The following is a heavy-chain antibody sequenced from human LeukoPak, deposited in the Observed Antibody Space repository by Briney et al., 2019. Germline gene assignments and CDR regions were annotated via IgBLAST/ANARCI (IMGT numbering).Heavy chain of an antibody. CDR1: GFTFSDHY. CDR3: VALLRGIGY. CDR2: SRNEGHSYST. D-gene: IGHD3-10*01. Sequence: RSGGSLRLSCAVSGFTFSDHYMDWARQAPGKGLEWIGRSRNEGHSYSTDFAASVRGRASLSRDHSRNSLYLQINSLRTDDTAVYYCVALLRGIGYWGQGTLVTVSS. V-gene: IGHV3-72*01. J-gene: IGHJ4*02.